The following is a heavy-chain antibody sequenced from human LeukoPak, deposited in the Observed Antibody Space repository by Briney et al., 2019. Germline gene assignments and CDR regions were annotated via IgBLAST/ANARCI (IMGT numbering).Heavy chain of an antibody. CDR1: GFTVSTNF. J-gene: IGHJ6*03. CDR2: IYSGGST. CDR3: ARVRAYYYYMEV. V-gene: IGHV3-66*01. Sequence: GGSLRLSCAASGFTVSTNFVSWVRQAPGKGLEWVSVIYSGGSTYYADSVKGRFTISRDNSNNILYLQMNSLRAEDTAVYYCARVRAYYYYMEVWGKGTTVTISS.